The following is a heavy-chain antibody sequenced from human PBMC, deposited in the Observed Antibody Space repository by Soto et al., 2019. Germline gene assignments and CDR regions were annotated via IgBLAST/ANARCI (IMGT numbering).Heavy chain of an antibody. D-gene: IGHD2-2*01. V-gene: IGHV6-1*01. J-gene: IGHJ6*02. CDR1: GGSVSSNSAA. CDR2: TYYRSKWYN. CDR3: AREEEYCSSNSRYFYCGMDV. Sequence: SETLSRTRALSGGSVSSNSAAWNWIRQSPSRGLEWLGRTYYRSKWYNDYAVSVKSRITINPDTYKNQFSLQLNSVTPEDTAVYYCAREEEYCSSNSRYFYCGMDVWCQGTILTVSS.